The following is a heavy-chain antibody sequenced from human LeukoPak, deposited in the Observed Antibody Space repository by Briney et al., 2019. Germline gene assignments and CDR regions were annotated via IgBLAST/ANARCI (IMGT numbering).Heavy chain of an antibody. CDR2: NIPIFGTA. CDR1: GGTFSSYA. J-gene: IGHJ6*03. Sequence: SVKVSCKASGGTFSSYAISWVRQAPGQGLEWMGRNIPIFGTANYAQKFQGRVTITTDESTSTAYMELSSLRSEDTAVYYCARERNTAMVDYYYYYMDVWGKGTTVTVSS. D-gene: IGHD5-18*01. CDR3: ARERNTAMVDYYYYYMDV. V-gene: IGHV1-69*05.